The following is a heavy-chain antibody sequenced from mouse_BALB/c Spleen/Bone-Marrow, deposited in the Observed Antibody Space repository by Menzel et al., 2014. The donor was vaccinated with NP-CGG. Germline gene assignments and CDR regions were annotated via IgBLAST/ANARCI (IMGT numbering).Heavy chain of an antibody. CDR3: TNYGYD. Sequence: QVQLKESGAELVKPGASVKLSCKASGYTFTSYWTHWVKLRPGQGFEWIGEINPSNGVTNYNEKLKRKATLTVDKSSSTAYMQLSSLTSEDSAVYYCTNYGYDWGQGTTLTVSS. D-gene: IGHD1-2*01. V-gene: IGHV1S16*01. CDR2: INPSNGVT. CDR1: GYTFTSYW. J-gene: IGHJ2*01.